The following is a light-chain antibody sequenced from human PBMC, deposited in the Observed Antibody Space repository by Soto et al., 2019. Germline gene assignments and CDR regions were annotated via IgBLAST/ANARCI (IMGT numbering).Light chain of an antibody. CDR3: GTWDSSLSAGEEV. Sequence: QSVLTQPPSVSAAPGQKVTISCSGSSSNIGNNYVSWYQQLPGTAPKLLIYDNNKRPSGIPDRFYGSKSGTSATLGITGLQTGDEADYYCGTWDSSLSAGEEVFGGGTKVTVL. V-gene: IGLV1-51*01. CDR2: DNN. CDR1: SSNIGNNY. J-gene: IGLJ2*01.